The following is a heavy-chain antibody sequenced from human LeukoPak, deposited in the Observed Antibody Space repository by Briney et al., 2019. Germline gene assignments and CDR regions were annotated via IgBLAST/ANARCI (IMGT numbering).Heavy chain of an antibody. CDR1: GYTFTSYG. D-gene: IGHD6-13*01. J-gene: IGHJ4*02. CDR2: ISAYNGNT. CDR3: AGSQYSSSWRTGYYFDY. V-gene: IGHV1-18*01. Sequence: GASVTVSCKASGYTFTSYGISWVRQAPGQGLEWMGWISAYNGNTNYAQKLQGRVTMTTDTSTGTAYMELRSLRSDDTAVYYCAGSQYSSSWRTGYYFDYWGQGTLVTVSS.